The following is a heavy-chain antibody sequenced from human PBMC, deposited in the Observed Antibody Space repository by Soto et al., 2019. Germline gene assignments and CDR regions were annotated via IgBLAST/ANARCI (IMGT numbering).Heavy chain of an antibody. J-gene: IGHJ4*02. CDR1: GFTFSSYA. D-gene: IGHD3-3*01. CDR2: ISGSGGST. CDR3: AKLDSGDFSSGYYSLDY. Sequence: GGSLRLSCAGSGFTFSSYAMSWVRQAPGKGLEWVSAISGSGGSTYYADSVKGRFTISRDNSKNTLYLQMNSLRAEDTAVYYCAKLDSGDFSSGYYSLDYWGQGTLVTVSS. V-gene: IGHV3-23*01.